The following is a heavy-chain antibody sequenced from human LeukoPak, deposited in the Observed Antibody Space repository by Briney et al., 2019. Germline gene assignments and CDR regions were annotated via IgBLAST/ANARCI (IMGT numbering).Heavy chain of an antibody. CDR3: ARDRERVSYYYYYMDV. Sequence: GASVKVSRKASGYTFTSYGISWVRQAPGQGLEWMGWISAYNGNTNYAQKLQGRVTMTTDTSTSTAYMELRSLRSDDTAVYYCARDRERVSYYYYYMDVWGKGTTVTVSS. CDR2: ISAYNGNT. CDR1: GYTFTSYG. D-gene: IGHD1-1*01. J-gene: IGHJ6*03. V-gene: IGHV1-18*01.